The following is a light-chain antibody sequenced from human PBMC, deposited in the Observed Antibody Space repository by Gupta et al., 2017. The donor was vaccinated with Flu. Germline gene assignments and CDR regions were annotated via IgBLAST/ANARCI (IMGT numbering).Light chain of an antibody. CDR2: ETS. V-gene: IGKV1-9*01. Sequence: DILLTQSPSFLSASVGDRVTITCRASQGVSSHLSWYQQKPGKAPKLLIFETSTLQSGVPSRFSGSGSGTEFTLTISSLQPEDFAAYYCQHLNGYPITFGGGTKVEI. J-gene: IGKJ4*01. CDR1: QGVSSH. CDR3: QHLNGYPIT.